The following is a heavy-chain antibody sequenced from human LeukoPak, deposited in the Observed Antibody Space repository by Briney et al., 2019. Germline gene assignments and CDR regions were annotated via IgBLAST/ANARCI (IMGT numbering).Heavy chain of an antibody. CDR1: GGTFSSYA. CDR2: IIPIFGTA. D-gene: IGHD3-3*01. V-gene: IGHV1-69*05. J-gene: IGHJ4*02. Sequence: ASVKVSCKASGGTFSSYAISWVRQAPGQGLEWMGGIIPIFGTANYAQKFQGRVTITTDESTSIAYMELSSLRSEDTAVYYCARSQGFLEWLLYLLDYWGQGTLVTVSS. CDR3: ARSQGFLEWLLYLLDY.